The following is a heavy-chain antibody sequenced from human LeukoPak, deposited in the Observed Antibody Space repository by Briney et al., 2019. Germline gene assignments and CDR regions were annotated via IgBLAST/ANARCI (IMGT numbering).Heavy chain of an antibody. J-gene: IGHJ5*02. CDR2: ISSSSSYI. Sequence: GGSLRLSCAASGFTFSSYSMNWVRQAPGKGLEWVSSISSSSSYIYYADSVKGRFTISRDNAKNSLYLQMNSLRAEDTAVYYCARGWGSGWYGEWNWFDPWGQGTLVTVSS. CDR1: GFTFSSYS. D-gene: IGHD6-19*01. CDR3: ARGWGSGWYGEWNWFDP. V-gene: IGHV3-21*01.